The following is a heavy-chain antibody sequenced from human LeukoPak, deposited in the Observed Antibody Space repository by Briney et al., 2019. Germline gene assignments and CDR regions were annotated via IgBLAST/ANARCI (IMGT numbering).Heavy chain of an antibody. J-gene: IGHJ4*02. CDR2: IYYSGST. V-gene: IGHV4-59*08. CDR1: GGSISSYY. Sequence: SETLSLTCTVSGGSISSYYWSWIRQPPGKGLEWIGYIYYSGSTNYNPSLKSRVTISVDTSKNQFSLKLSSVTAADTAVYYCASKRALYCSGGSCYYDYWGQGTLVTVSS. D-gene: IGHD2-15*01. CDR3: ASKRALYCSGGSCYYDY.